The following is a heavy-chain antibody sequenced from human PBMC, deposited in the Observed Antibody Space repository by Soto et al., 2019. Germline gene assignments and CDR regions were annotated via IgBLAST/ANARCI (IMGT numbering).Heavy chain of an antibody. CDR1: GYSFTSYW. D-gene: IGHD6-19*01. CDR3: ARPFDNSGWYDH. V-gene: IGHV5-51*01. J-gene: IGHJ5*02. Sequence: GESLKISCKGSGYSFTSYWIAWVRQMPGKGLECMGIIYPGDSDTRYSPSFEGQVTISADKSINTAYLQWSSLKASDSAMYYCARPFDNSGWYDHWGQGTLVTDSS. CDR2: IYPGDSDT.